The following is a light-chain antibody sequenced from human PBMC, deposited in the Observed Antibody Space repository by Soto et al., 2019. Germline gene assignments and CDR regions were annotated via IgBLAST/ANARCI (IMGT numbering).Light chain of an antibody. V-gene: IGLV2-14*02. CDR1: SSDFETYNV. CDR2: EVS. CDR3: AAWDDRLSGLV. J-gene: IGLJ2*01. Sequence: QSALTQPASVSGSPGQSITISCTGTSSDFETYNVVSWYQHHPGKAPKLMIYEVSKRPSGASNRFSGSKSGTSASLAISGLRSEDEADYYCAAWDDRLSGLVFGRGTKLTVL.